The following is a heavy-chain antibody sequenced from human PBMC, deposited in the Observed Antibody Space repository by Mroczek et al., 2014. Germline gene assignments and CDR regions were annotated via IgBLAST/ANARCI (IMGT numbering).Heavy chain of an antibody. V-gene: IGHV1-18*01. CDR2: ISAYNGNT. CDR1: GYTFTSYG. J-gene: IGHJ6*02. CDR3: ARRVGYCSSTSCYGRGIYYYYYGMDV. D-gene: IGHD2-2*03. Sequence: GKKPRASVKVSCKASGYTFTSYGISWVRQAPGQGLEWMGWISAYNGNTNYAQKLQGRVTMTTDTSTSTAYMELRSLRSDDTAVYYCARRVGYCSSTSCYGRGIYYYYYGMDVWGQGTTVTVSS.